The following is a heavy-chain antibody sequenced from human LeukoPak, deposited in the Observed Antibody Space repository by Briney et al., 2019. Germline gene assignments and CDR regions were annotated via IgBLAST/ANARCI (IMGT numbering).Heavy chain of an antibody. J-gene: IGHJ4*02. CDR1: GFTFSSYA. D-gene: IGHD1-26*01. V-gene: IGHV3-64*01. Sequence: GGSLRLSCAAPGFTFSSYAMHWVRQAPGKGLEYVSAISSNGGSTYYANSVKGRFTISRDNSKNTLYLQMGSLRAEDMAVYYCARGQSRWELLNPPDYWGQGTLVTVSS. CDR3: ARGQSRWELLNPPDY. CDR2: ISSNGGST.